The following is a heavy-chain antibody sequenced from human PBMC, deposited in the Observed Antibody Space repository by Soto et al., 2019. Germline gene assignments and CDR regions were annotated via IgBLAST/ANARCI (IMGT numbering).Heavy chain of an antibody. CDR1: GGYFSGYY. CDR3: ARGERDYDFWSGYYKIIWYLDY. CDR2: INHSGRT. J-gene: IGHJ4*02. D-gene: IGHD3-3*01. Sequence: QVQLQQWGAGLLKPSETLSLTCAVYGGYFSGYYWSWIRQPPGKGLEWLGEINHSGRTNYKPSLKRRVTISVDPARNQFSLKRSSVTAADTAVYYCARGERDYDFWSGYYKIIWYLDYWGQGTLVTVSS. V-gene: IGHV4-34*01.